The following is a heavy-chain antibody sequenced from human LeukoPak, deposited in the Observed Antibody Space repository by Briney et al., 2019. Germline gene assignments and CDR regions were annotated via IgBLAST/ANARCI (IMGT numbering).Heavy chain of an antibody. J-gene: IGHJ4*02. D-gene: IGHD2-2*01. Sequence: GGPLRLSCAASGFTVSSKYMNWVRQAPGKGLEWVSVIYSGGSTYYADSVKGRFTISRDNSKNTLYLQMNSLRAEDTAVYYCAKDRLGYCSSTTCYGFDYWGQGTLVTVSS. CDR1: GFTVSSKY. CDR2: IYSGGST. V-gene: IGHV3-53*05. CDR3: AKDRLGYCSSTTCYGFDY.